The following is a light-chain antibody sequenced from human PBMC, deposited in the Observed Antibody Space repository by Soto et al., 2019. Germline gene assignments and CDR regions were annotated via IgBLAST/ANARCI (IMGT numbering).Light chain of an antibody. CDR2: AAS. J-gene: IGKJ4*01. Sequence: EIVMTQSPATLSVSPGERVTLSCRASQSVTRNLAWYQHTPGQSPRLLISAASSGATGLPSRFSGSGSGTDFTLTISSLQYEDAADYYCQQYHHWPVTFGGGTKVEIK. CDR3: QQYHHWPVT. CDR1: QSVTRN. V-gene: IGKV3-15*01.